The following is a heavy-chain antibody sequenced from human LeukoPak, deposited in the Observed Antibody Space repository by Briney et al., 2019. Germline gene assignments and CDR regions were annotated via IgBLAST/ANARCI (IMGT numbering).Heavy chain of an antibody. CDR3: ARAYDYGAEEFDP. CDR2: IYPGDSDT. J-gene: IGHJ5*02. V-gene: IGHV5-51*01. D-gene: IGHD4-17*01. Sequence: GESLQISCKGSGYSFTNYWIGWVRQMPGEGLEWMGIIYPGDSDTRYSPSFQGQVTISADKSINTAYLQWSSLKASDTAMYYCARAYDYGAEEFDPWGQGTLVTVSS. CDR1: GYSFTNYW.